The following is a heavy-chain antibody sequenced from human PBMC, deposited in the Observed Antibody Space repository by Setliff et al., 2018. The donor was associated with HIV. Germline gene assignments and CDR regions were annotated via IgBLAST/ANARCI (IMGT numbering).Heavy chain of an antibody. Sequence: VASVKVSCKASGYTFTNYDINWVRQATGQGLEWVGWMNPNSGNTGYAQKFQGRVTMTRNTSRNTAYMELRSLRSEDTAMYYCAKAVPDYGDYYFDYWGQGTLVTVSS. CDR1: GYTFTNYD. D-gene: IGHD4-17*01. CDR2: MNPNSGNT. J-gene: IGHJ4*02. V-gene: IGHV1-8*02. CDR3: AKAVPDYGDYYFDY.